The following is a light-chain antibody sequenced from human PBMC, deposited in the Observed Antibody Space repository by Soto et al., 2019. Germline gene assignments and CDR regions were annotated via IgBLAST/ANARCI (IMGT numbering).Light chain of an antibody. CDR2: DAS. CDR1: QSVNKY. Sequence: EIVLTQSPATLSLSPGERATLSCRASQSVNKYLAWYRQKPGQPPRLLIYDASYRATGIPDRFSGSGSGADFTLTISSLEPEDSAIYYCQQYVISVTFGQGTRLEI. V-gene: IGKV3-11*01. CDR3: QQYVISVT. J-gene: IGKJ5*01.